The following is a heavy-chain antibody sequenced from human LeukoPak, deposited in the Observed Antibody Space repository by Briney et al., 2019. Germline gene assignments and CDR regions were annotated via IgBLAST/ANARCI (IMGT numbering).Heavy chain of an antibody. D-gene: IGHD3-3*01. J-gene: IGHJ4*02. CDR1: GFTFDDYA. CDR2: ISWDGGST. Sequence: PGGSLRLSCAASGFTFDDYAMHRVRQAPGKGLEWVSLISWDGGSTYYADSVKGRFTISRDNSKNSLYLQMNSLRVEDTALYYCAKDSGPGFLEWFPDYWGQGTLVTVSS. CDR3: AKDSGPGFLEWFPDY. V-gene: IGHV3-43D*03.